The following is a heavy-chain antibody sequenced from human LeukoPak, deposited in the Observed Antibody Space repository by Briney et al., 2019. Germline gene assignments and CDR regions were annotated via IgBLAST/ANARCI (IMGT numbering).Heavy chain of an antibody. CDR1: GFTFSSYG. Sequence: GGTLRLSCAASGFTFSSYGMSWVRQAPGKGLEWVSTISGSGGSTYYADSVKGRFTISRDNSKDTLYLQMNSLRAEDTALYYCARGSSGWFDDNWFDPWGQGTLVTVSS. D-gene: IGHD6-19*01. J-gene: IGHJ5*02. V-gene: IGHV3-23*01. CDR2: ISGSGGST. CDR3: ARGSSGWFDDNWFDP.